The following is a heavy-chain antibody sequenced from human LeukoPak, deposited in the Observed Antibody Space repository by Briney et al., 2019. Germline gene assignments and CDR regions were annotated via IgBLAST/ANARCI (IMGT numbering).Heavy chain of an antibody. CDR1: GYTFTGYY. CDR3: AVWKGYVDFWSGPFDY. V-gene: IGHV1-2*02. Sequence: ASVKFSCKAYGYTFTGYYMHWVRQAPGQGLEWMGWINPNNGGTKYEQKFQGRVTMTRDTSISTGYMELSRLTSDDTAVYYCAVWKGYVDFWSGPFDYWGQGTLVTVSS. CDR2: INPNNGGT. J-gene: IGHJ4*02. D-gene: IGHD3-3*01.